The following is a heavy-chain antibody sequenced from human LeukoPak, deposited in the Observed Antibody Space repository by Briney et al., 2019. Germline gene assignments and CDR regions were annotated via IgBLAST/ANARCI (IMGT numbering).Heavy chain of an antibody. D-gene: IGHD4-17*01. CDR3: ARGEDGTGDYRPTYFDS. CDR1: GGSISSSSDY. J-gene: IGHJ4*02. Sequence: PSETLSLTCTVSGGSISSSSDYWGWLRQPPGKGLEWIGSIFYSENTYYNPSLKSRVTISVDTSKKQFSLNLTSVTAADTAVYYCARGEDGTGDYRPTYFDSWGQGTLVTVSS. CDR2: IFYSENT. V-gene: IGHV4-39*07.